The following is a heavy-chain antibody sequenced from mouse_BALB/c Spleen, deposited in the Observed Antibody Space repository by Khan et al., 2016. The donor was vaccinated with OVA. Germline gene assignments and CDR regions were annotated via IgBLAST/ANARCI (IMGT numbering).Heavy chain of an antibody. CDR2: INTYTGES. CDR1: GYTFRNYG. V-gene: IGHV9-1*02. D-gene: IGHD1-1*01. CDR3: TRDGRSLDY. Sequence: QIQLVQSGPELKKPGETVNISCKASGYTFRNYGMNWVKQAPGKGLKWMGWINTYTGESTYVDDFKGRFAFSLETSASSAYLHINNLKNEDMATYFCTRDGRSLDYWGQGTTLTVSS. J-gene: IGHJ2*01.